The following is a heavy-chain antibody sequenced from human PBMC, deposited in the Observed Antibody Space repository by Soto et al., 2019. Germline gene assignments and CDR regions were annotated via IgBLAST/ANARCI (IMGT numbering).Heavy chain of an antibody. CDR1: GGSISSSNW. J-gene: IGHJ4*01. D-gene: IGHD2-2*01. CDR2: IHHSGTT. Sequence: SATLSLTCAVSGGSISSSNWWHWVRQPPGKGLEWIGEIHHSGTTNYNPSLKSRVAISVDKSKNQFSLKLNSVTAADTAVYYCARGRQDGSGTSCLLSPWGQGNLVTVSA. V-gene: IGHV4-4*02. CDR3: ARGRQDGSGTSCLLSP.